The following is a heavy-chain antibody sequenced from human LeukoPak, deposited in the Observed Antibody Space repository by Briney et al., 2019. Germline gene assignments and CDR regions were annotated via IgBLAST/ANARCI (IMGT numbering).Heavy chain of an antibody. CDR2: IRYDGNNK. D-gene: IGHD3-10*02. J-gene: IGHJ4*02. Sequence: GGSLRLSCAASGFTFSSYGMHWVRQAPGKGLEWVAFIRYDGNNKYYADSVKGRFTISRDNSKNTLYLQMNSLRAEDTAVYYCARLVVQSFDFWGQGTLVTVSS. CDR1: GFTFSSYG. V-gene: IGHV3-30*02. CDR3: ARLVVQSFDF.